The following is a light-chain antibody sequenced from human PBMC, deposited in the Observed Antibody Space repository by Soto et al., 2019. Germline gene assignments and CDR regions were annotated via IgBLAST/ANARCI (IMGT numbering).Light chain of an antibody. V-gene: IGLV1-40*01. CDR1: HSNIGAGFD. Sequence: QSVLTQPPSVSGAPGQRVTISCTGTHSNIGAGFDVHWYQRLPGTAPKLLIFGNSNRPSGVPDRFSGSKSGTSASLAITGLQAEDEAHYYCQSFESRPTIVDVFGTGTKLTVL. CDR2: GNS. CDR3: QSFESRPTIVDV. J-gene: IGLJ1*01.